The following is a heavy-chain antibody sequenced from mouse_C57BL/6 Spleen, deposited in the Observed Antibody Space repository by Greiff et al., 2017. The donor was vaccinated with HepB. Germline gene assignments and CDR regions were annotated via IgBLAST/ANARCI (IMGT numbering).Heavy chain of an antibody. J-gene: IGHJ1*03. D-gene: IGHD2-1*01. CDR1: GYSITSGYY. V-gene: IGHV3-6*01. CDR2: ISYDGSN. CDR3: AREIYGRGYFDV. Sequence: EVQRVESGPGLVKPSQSLSLTCSVTGYSITSGYYWNWIRQFPGNKLEWMGYISYDGSNNYNPSLKNRISITRDTSKNQFFLKLNSVTTEDTATYYCAREIYGRGYFDVWGTGTTVTVSS.